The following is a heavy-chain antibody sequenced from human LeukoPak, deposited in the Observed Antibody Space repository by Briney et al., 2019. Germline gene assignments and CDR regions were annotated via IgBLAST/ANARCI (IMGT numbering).Heavy chain of an antibody. V-gene: IGHV4-30-4*08. CDR2: IYYSGST. CDR3: ARVLIPAAILNWYFDL. CDR1: GGSISSGDYH. D-gene: IGHD2-2*02. Sequence: PSQTLSLTCTVSGGSISSGDYHWSWIRQPPGKGLEWIGYIYYSGSTYYNPSLKSRVTISVDTSKNQFSLKLSSVTAADTAVYYCARVLIPAAILNWYFDLWGRGTLVTVSS. J-gene: IGHJ2*01.